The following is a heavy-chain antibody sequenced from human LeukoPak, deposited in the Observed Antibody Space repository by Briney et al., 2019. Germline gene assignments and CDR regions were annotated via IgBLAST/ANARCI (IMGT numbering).Heavy chain of an antibody. J-gene: IGHJ4*02. CDR2: ISYDGSNK. CDR3: AKVDRYSSVTSLDY. D-gene: IGHD6-19*01. CDR1: GFTFSSYA. V-gene: IGHV3-30*04. Sequence: QPGGSLRLSCAASGFTFSSYAMHWVRQAPGKGLEWVAVISYDGSNKYYADSVKGRFTISRDNSKNTLYLQMNSLRAEDTAVYYCAKVDRYSSVTSLDYWGQGTLVTVSS.